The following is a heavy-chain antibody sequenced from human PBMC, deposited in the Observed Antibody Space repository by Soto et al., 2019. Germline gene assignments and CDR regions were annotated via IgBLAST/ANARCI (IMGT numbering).Heavy chain of an antibody. CDR3: ARDSPPDPTTVTGNGMDV. V-gene: IGHV4-59*01. J-gene: IGHJ6*02. CDR1: GGSISSYY. Sequence: SETLSLTCTASGGSISSYYWSWIRQPPGKGLEWIGYIYYSGSTNYNPSLKSRVTISVDTSKNQFSLKLSSVTAADTAVYYCARDSPPDPTTVTGNGMDVWGQGTTVTVSS. D-gene: IGHD1-20*01. CDR2: IYYSGST.